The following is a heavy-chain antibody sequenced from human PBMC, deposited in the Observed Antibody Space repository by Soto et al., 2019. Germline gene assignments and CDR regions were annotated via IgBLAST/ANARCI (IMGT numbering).Heavy chain of an antibody. V-gene: IGHV1-46*01. CDR3: ARDEGVYGDRLGNFDY. J-gene: IGHJ4*02. CDR1: GYGFTSYY. Sequence: GASVKVCWKACGYGFTSYYMCWVRHAPRQGLEWMGIINPSGGSTSYAQKFQGRVTMTRDTSTSTVYMELSSLRSEDTAVYYCARDEGVYGDRLGNFDYWGQGTLVTVSS. D-gene: IGHD4-17*01. CDR2: INPSGGST.